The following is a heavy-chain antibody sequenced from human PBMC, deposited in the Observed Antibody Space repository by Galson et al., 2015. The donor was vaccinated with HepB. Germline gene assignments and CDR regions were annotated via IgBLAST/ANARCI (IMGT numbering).Heavy chain of an antibody. J-gene: IGHJ4*02. D-gene: IGHD6-13*01. CDR3: ARLDPGGDSWLLNYFDY. Sequence: CAISGDSVSSKSAIWNWIRQSPSRGLEWLGRTYYRSKGYFHNAYSVRGRITINPDTAKNKFSLQLNSVTPEDTAMYYFARLDPGGDSWLLNYFDYWGQGTLVTVSP. V-gene: IGHV6-1*01. CDR1: GDSVSSKSAI. CDR2: TYYRSKGYF.